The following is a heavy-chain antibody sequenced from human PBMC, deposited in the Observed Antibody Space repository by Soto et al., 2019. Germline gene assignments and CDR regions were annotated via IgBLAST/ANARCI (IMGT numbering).Heavy chain of an antibody. Sequence: PGGSLRLSCAASGFTFSGFGMHWVRQAPGKGLEWVAIIWYDGSDKYYADSVKGRFTISRDNSKNTLYLQMNSLRAEDTAVYHCAFGNLSSYFDYWGQGTPVTVS. CDR2: IWYDGSDK. J-gene: IGHJ4*02. D-gene: IGHD3-16*01. V-gene: IGHV3-33*01. CDR3: AFGNLSSYFDY. CDR1: GFTFSGFG.